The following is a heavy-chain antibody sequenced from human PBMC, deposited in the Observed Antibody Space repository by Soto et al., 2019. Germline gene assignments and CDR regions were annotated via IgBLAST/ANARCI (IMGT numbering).Heavy chain of an antibody. J-gene: IGHJ4*02. D-gene: IGHD2-2*01. CDR2: ISGSGGST. CDR1: GFTFSSYA. CDR3: AKGRGYCSSTSCYVASDY. Sequence: GGSLRLSCAASGFTFSSYAMSWVRQAPGKGLEWVSAISGSGGSTFYADSVKGRFTISRDNSKTTLYLQMNSLGAEDTAVYYCAKGRGYCSSTSCYVASDYWGQGTLVTVSS. V-gene: IGHV3-23*01.